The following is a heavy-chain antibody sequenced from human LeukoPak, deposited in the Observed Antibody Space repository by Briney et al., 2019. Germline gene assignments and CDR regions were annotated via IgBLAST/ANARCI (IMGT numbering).Heavy chain of an antibody. Sequence: SETLSLTCTVSGGSISSYYWSWIRQPPGKGLEWIGYIYYSGSTNYNPSLKSRVTISVDTSKNQFSLKLSSVTAADTAVYYCARHRYDTHTAFDYWGQGTLVTVSS. CDR3: ARHRYDTHTAFDY. D-gene: IGHD3-9*01. CDR2: IYYSGST. CDR1: GGSISSYY. V-gene: IGHV4-59*08. J-gene: IGHJ4*02.